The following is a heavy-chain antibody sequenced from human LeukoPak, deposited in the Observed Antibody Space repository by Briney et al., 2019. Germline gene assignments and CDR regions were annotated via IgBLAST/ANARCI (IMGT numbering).Heavy chain of an antibody. Sequence: ASVKVSCKASGCTFTTYDITWVRQATGQGLEWMGWMNPNSGDTAYAQKFQGRVAMTRDTSISTAYMELSSLRSEDTAVYYCARGLGDYYDTSGYYYAVPAHWGQGTLVTVSS. D-gene: IGHD3-22*01. CDR2: MNPNSGDT. CDR1: GCTFTTYD. CDR3: ARGLGDYYDTSGYYYAVPAH. V-gene: IGHV1-8*01. J-gene: IGHJ4*02.